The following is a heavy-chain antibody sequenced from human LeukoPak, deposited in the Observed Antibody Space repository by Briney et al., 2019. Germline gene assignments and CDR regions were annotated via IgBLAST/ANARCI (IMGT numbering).Heavy chain of an antibody. Sequence: ASETLSLTCTVSGASISGGAYYWGWIRQLPGKGLEWVAYIYHNGSTYYNPSLKSRLTMSVDTSANQFSLKMNSVTAADTAVYYCATQSSGILVYWGQGTLVTVSS. CDR1: GASISGGAYY. CDR3: ATQSSGILVY. D-gene: IGHD3-22*01. V-gene: IGHV4-31*03. J-gene: IGHJ4*02. CDR2: IYHNGST.